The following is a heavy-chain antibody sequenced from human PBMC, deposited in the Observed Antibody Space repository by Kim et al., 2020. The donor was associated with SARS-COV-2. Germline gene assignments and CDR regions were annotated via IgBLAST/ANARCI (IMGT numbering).Heavy chain of an antibody. CDR1: GYIFTNYE. J-gene: IGHJ4*02. Sequence: ASVKVSCTASGYIFTNYEIHWVRQAPGQGLEWMGLINSNSGGTKYAQKFQGRVTKTRDTSISTAYMELSSLISDDTAVYYCGRSRALDHWGQGALVTVSS. V-gene: IGHV1-2*02. CDR3: GRSRALDH. CDR2: INSNSGGT.